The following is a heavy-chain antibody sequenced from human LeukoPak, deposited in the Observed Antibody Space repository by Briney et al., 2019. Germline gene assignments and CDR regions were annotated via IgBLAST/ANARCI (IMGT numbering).Heavy chain of an antibody. V-gene: IGHV4-39*07. CDR3: ARLGRRDGYKITGGAFDI. Sequence: PSETLSLTCTVSGGSISSSSYYWGWIRQPPGKGLEWIGSIYYSGSTYYNPSLKSRVTISVDTSKNQFSLKLSSVTAADTAVYYCARLGRRDGYKITGGAFDIWGQGTMVTVSS. CDR1: GGSISSSSYY. D-gene: IGHD5-24*01. CDR2: IYYSGST. J-gene: IGHJ3*02.